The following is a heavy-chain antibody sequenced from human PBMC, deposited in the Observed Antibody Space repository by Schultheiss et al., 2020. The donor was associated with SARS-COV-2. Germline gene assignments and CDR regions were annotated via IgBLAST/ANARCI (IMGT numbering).Heavy chain of an antibody. V-gene: IGHV3-30-3*01. Sequence: GGSLRLSCAASGFTFSSYAMHWVRQAPGKGLEWVAVISYDGSNKYYADSVKGRFTISRDNSKNTLYLQMNSLRAEDTAVYYCARDRIEVGSGPSDSGYFDYWGQGTLVTVSS. CDR1: GFTFSSYA. CDR2: ISYDGSNK. D-gene: IGHD2-15*01. CDR3: ARDRIEVGSGPSDSGYFDY. J-gene: IGHJ4*02.